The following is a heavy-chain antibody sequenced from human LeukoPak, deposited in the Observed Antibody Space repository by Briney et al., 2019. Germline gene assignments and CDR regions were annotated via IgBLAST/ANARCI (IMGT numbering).Heavy chain of an antibody. CDR1: GFTFSDYY. J-gene: IGHJ4*02. CDR3: AHIYYHGSESYGDY. CDR2: ISANGWST. V-gene: IGHV3-23*01. Sequence: GGSLRLSCAASGFTFSDYYMSWIRQAPGKGLEWVSTISANGWSTYYADSVKGRFTISRDNSKHTLYLQMNTLRAEDTAIYYCAHIYYHGSESYGDYWGQGTLVTVSS. D-gene: IGHD3-10*01.